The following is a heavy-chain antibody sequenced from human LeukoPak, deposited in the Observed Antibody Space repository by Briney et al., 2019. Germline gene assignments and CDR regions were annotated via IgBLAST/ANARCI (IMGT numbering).Heavy chain of an antibody. CDR3: AREYSSSSGRLYDY. Sequence: AASVKVSCKASGYTFTGYYMHWVRQAPGEGLEWMGWIAPNNGGTNYAQKFQGRVTITRDTSISTAYMELSGLRSDDTAVYYCAREYSSSSGRLYDYWGQGTLVTVSS. CDR2: IAPNNGGT. J-gene: IGHJ4*02. CDR1: GYTFTGYY. D-gene: IGHD6-6*01. V-gene: IGHV1-2*02.